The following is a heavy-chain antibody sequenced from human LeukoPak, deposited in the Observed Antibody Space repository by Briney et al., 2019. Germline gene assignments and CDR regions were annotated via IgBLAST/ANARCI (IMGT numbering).Heavy chain of an antibody. D-gene: IGHD1/OR15-1a*01. J-gene: IGHJ6*02. Sequence: SETLSLTCTISGGSVTSVISSWSWVRQPAGKGLEWIGRIYSDGRSDYRPSLTSRVTMSVDTSRNQFSLKLRSVTAADTAVYYCARQKWEQQGRDYYFNGLDVWGPGTTVIVSS. CDR3: ARQKWEQQGRDYYFNGLDV. V-gene: IGHV4-61*02. CDR2: IYSDGRS. CDR1: GGSVTSVISS.